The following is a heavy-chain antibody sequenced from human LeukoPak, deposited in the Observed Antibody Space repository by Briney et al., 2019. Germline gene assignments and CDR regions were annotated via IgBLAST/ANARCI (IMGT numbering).Heavy chain of an antibody. CDR2: ISAYNGNT. D-gene: IGHD3-9*01. V-gene: IGHV1-18*04. CDR1: GYTFTSYG. Sequence: ASVKVSCKASGYTFTSYGISWVRQAPGQGVEWMGWISAYNGNTNYAQKLQGRVTMTTDTSTSTAYMELRSLRSDDTAVYYCARAYYDILTGYSPFDYWGQGTLVTVSS. J-gene: IGHJ4*02. CDR3: ARAYYDILTGYSPFDY.